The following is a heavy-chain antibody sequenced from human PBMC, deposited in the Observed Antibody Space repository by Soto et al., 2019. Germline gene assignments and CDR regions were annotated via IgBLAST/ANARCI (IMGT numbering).Heavy chain of an antibody. CDR1: GGSISSYY. D-gene: IGHD3-22*01. J-gene: IGHJ5*02. Sequence: SETLSLTCTVSGGSISSYYWSWIRQPPGKGLEWIGYIYYSGSTNYNPSFKSRVTISVDTSKNQFSLKLSSVTAADTAVYYCARADSSGYYDWFDPWGQGTLVTVSS. CDR2: IYYSGST. V-gene: IGHV4-59*01. CDR3: ARADSSGYYDWFDP.